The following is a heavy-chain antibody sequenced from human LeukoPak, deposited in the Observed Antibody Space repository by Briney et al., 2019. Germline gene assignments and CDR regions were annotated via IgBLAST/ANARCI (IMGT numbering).Heavy chain of an antibody. CDR3: AKDEAGGHFEY. Sequence: GGSLRLSCAASGFTFSSYSMNWVRQAPGKGLEWAAKVNEDGRQIYYADSVKGRFTISRDNAKNSVHLQMNNLRVEDTAVYYCAKDEAGGHFEYWGQGIVVTVSS. D-gene: IGHD1-14*01. V-gene: IGHV3-7*01. CDR2: VNEDGRQI. J-gene: IGHJ4*02. CDR1: GFTFSSYS.